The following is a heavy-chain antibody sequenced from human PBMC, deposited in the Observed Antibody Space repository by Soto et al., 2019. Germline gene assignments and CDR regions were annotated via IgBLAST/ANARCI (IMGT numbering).Heavy chain of an antibody. D-gene: IGHD5-12*01. CDR1: GYTLTELS. Sequence: ASVKVSCKVSGYTLTELSMHWVRQAPGKGLEWMGGFDPEDGETIYAQKFQGRVTMTEDTSTDTVYMEMSSLRSEDTAVYYCARSEYSGYGNYYYYYMDVWGKGTTVTVSS. V-gene: IGHV1-24*01. CDR3: ARSEYSGYGNYYYYYMDV. J-gene: IGHJ6*03. CDR2: FDPEDGET.